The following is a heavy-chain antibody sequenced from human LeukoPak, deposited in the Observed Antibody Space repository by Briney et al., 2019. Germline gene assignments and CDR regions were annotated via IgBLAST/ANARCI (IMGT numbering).Heavy chain of an antibody. Sequence: ASVKVSCKAYVYTFTSYGISCVPQAPAQGLEWMGWISAYNGNTNYAQKLQGRVTMTTDTSTRTAYMELRSLRSDDTAVYYCVRSSWFDHWGQGTLVTVSS. J-gene: IGHJ5*02. CDR2: ISAYNGNT. CDR1: VYTFTSYG. V-gene: IGHV1-18*01. CDR3: VRSSWFDH.